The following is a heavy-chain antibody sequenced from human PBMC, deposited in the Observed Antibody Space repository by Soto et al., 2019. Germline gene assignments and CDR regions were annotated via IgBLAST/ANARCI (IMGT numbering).Heavy chain of an antibody. CDR1: GFTFGNYA. V-gene: IGHV3-23*01. D-gene: IGHD2-15*01. J-gene: IGHJ2*01. Sequence: EAQLLESGGGVVQPGGSLRVSCSPSGFTFGNYAMTWVRQAPGKGPEWVSSISGSGGLKFYADSVKGRFTISRDNSKNTLYLQLVGLTGEDTAVYYCANGGSGASSPYWYFHLWGRGTLVTVSS. CDR2: ISGSGGLK. CDR3: ANGGSGASSPYWYFHL.